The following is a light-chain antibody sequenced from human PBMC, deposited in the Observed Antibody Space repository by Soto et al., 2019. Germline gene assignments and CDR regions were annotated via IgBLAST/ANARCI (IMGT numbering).Light chain of an antibody. CDR2: DVT. CDR1: SRDVGTYDY. Sequence: QSVLTQPRSVSGSPGQSVTISCTGTSRDVGTYDYVSWYQQYPGEAPKLIIYDVTTRPSGVPDHFSGSKSGNTASLTISGLQPEHEADYYCCSYAGNCYVFATETKVTVL. V-gene: IGLV2-11*01. CDR3: CSYAGNCYV. J-gene: IGLJ1*01.